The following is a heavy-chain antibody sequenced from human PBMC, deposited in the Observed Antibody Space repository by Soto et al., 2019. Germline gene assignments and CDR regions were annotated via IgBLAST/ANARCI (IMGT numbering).Heavy chain of an antibody. Sequence: QVQLQESGPGLVKPSETLSLTCTVSNGSVSSGSYYWNWIRQPPGRGLEWIGYIYYNGNTNYHPALRSRLTLSVDTSKNQFSLKLTSVTAADAAVYYCARYSGSGHARIMDVWGHGTTVAVSS. V-gene: IGHV4-61*01. J-gene: IGHJ6*02. CDR3: ARYSGSGHARIMDV. D-gene: IGHD1-26*01. CDR1: NGSVSSGSYY. CDR2: IYYNGNT.